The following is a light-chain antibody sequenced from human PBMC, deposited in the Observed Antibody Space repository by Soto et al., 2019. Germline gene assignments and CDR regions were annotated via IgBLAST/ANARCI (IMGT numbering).Light chain of an antibody. CDR2: GAS. CDR1: QSVSSSY. J-gene: IGKJ2*01. V-gene: IGKV3-20*01. Sequence: EIVLTQSPGTLSLSPGERATLSCMASQSVSSSYLAWYQQKPGQAPRLLIYGASSSATGIPDRFSGSGYGSDFTLTISRLEPEDFAVYYCQQYGSSPPCTFGQGTKLEIK. CDR3: QQYGSSPPCT.